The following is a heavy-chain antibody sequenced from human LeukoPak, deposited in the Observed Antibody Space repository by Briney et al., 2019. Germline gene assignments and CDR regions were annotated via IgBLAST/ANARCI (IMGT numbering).Heavy chain of an antibody. J-gene: IGHJ4*02. CDR1: GGSISSYY. Sequence: PSETLSLTCTVSGGSISSYYWSWIRQPPGKGLEWIGYIYYSGSTNYNPSLKSRVTISVDTSKNQFSLKLSSVTAADTAVYYGASTNLLYGDYAYDYWGQGTLVTVSS. CDR3: ASTNLLYGDYAYDY. D-gene: IGHD4-17*01. CDR2: IYYSGST. V-gene: IGHV4-59*08.